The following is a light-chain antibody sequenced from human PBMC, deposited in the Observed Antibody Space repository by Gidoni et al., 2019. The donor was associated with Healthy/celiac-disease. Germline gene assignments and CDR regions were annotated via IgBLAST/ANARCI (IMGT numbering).Light chain of an antibody. Sequence: DIQMTQSPSSLSASVGDRVTITCRASQSISSYLNWYQQKPGKAPKLLIYAASSLQSGVPSRFSGSGSGTDFTLTISNLQPEDFATYYCQQSYSTPFRFGPGTKVDIK. V-gene: IGKV1-39*01. CDR1: QSISSY. J-gene: IGKJ3*01. CDR2: AAS. CDR3: QQSYSTPFR.